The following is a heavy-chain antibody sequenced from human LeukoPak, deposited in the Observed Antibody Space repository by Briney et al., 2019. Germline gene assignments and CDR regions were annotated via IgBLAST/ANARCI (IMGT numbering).Heavy chain of an antibody. CDR2: IRYDGSNK. J-gene: IGHJ3*02. CDR3: AILLSGYQLYASDI. Sequence: GGSLRLSCAASGFTFSSYGMHWVRQAPGKGLEWVAFIRYDGSNKYYADSVKGRFTISRDNSKNTLYLQMNSLRAEDTAVYYCAILLSGYQLYASDIWGQGTMVTVSS. D-gene: IGHD5-12*01. CDR1: GFTFSSYG. V-gene: IGHV3-30*02.